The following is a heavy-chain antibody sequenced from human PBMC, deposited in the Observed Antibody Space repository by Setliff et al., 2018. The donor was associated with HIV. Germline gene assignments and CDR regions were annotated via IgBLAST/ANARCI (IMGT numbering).Heavy chain of an antibody. V-gene: IGHV1-2*06. D-gene: IGHD3-3*01. CDR2: INPDSGDT. J-gene: IGHJ3*02. CDR3: ARLPFITIFGVLNGDDGFDI. CDR1: GYTFSGYH. Sequence: ASVKVSCKASGYTFSGYHMYWVRQAPGQGLEWMGRINPDSGDTKYTQKFEGRVTMTSDTSISTVYMELSSLRSDDTAVYYCARLPFITIFGVLNGDDGFDIWGQGTMVTVSS.